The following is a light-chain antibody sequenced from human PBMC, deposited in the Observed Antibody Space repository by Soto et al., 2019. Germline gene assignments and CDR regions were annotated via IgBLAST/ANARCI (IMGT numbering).Light chain of an antibody. Sequence: EIVLTQSPGTLSLSPGERATLSCRASQNVGSRYLAWYQQKPGQAPSLLIYGTSNRATGIPERFSGSGSGTVFSLTISSLEPGDLAVYYCQQYGSSPRTFGQGTKVEIK. CDR3: QQYGSSPRT. J-gene: IGKJ1*01. V-gene: IGKV3-20*01. CDR1: QNVGSRY. CDR2: GTS.